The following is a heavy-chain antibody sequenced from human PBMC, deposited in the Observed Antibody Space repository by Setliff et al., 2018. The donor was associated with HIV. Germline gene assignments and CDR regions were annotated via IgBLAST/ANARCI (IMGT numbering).Heavy chain of an antibody. CDR2: IYYSGST. V-gene: IGHV4-30-4*08. CDR3: ASERRYYDSSGDFDY. J-gene: IGHJ4*02. CDR1: GGSISSGDYY. D-gene: IGHD3-22*01. Sequence: SETLSLTCTVSGGSISSGDYYWSWIRQPPGKGLEWIGYIYYSGSTYYNPSLRSRVTISVDTSKNQFSLKLSSVTAADTAVYYCASERRYYDSSGDFDYWGQGALVTVSS.